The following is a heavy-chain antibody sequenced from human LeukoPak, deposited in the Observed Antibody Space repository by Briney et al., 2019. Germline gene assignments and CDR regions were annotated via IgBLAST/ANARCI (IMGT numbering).Heavy chain of an antibody. CDR2: IYYSGST. J-gene: IGHJ5*02. D-gene: IGHD3-10*01. Sequence: PSETLSLTCTVSGGSISSYYWSWIRQPPGKGLEWIGYIYYSGSTNYNPSLKSRVTISVDTSKTQFSLKLSSVTAADTAVYYCARAPYYYGSGSYLGLWFDPWGQGTLVTVSS. V-gene: IGHV4-59*01. CDR3: ARAPYYYGSGSYLGLWFDP. CDR1: GGSISSYY.